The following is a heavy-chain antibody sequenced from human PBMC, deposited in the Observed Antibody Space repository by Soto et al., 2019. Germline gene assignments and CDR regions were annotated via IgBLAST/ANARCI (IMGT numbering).Heavy chain of an antibody. CDR3: ALWGYYYYGMDV. J-gene: IGHJ6*02. Sequence: ASVKVSFKASGYTFTSYGISWVRQAPGQGLEWMGWISAYNGNTNYAQKLQGRVTMTTDASTSTAYMELRSLRSDDTAVYYCALWGYYYYGMDVWGQGTTVTVSS. CDR1: GYTFTSYG. CDR2: ISAYNGNT. V-gene: IGHV1-18*04. D-gene: IGHD3-10*01.